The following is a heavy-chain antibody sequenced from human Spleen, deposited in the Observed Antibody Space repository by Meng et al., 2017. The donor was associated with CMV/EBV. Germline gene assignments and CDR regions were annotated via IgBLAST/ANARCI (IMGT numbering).Heavy chain of an antibody. CDR1: GNAISRSNW. D-gene: IGHD7-27*01. Sequence: TCAVSGNAISRSNWWTGVRKPPGKGLQWIGEIYHSGSTHYNPSLKSRITISVDKSKNQFALNLTSVTVADTAVYYCARDTRAQLGFDCWGQGTLVTVSS. V-gene: IGHV4-4*02. CDR2: IYHSGST. CDR3: ARDTRAQLGFDC. J-gene: IGHJ4*02.